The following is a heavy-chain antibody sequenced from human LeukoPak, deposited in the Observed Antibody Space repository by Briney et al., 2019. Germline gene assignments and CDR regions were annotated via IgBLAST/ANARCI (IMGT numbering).Heavy chain of an antibody. CDR3: ARVIVGATGSDY. D-gene: IGHD1-26*01. CDR1: GFSFSNYW. CDR2: ISDDGNTI. Sequence: PGGSLRLSCVASGFSFSNYWMHWVRQPPGKGLVWVSRISDDGNTIHYADSVKSRFIISRDNAKNTLYLQINSLRAEDTAVYYCARVIVGATGSDYWGQGTLVTVSS. V-gene: IGHV3-74*01. J-gene: IGHJ4*02.